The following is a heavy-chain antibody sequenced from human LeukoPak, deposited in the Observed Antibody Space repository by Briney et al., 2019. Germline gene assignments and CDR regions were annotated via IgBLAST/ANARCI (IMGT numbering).Heavy chain of an antibody. CDR3: ATLVGATRGVY. D-gene: IGHD1-26*01. V-gene: IGHV4-30-4*08. CDR2: IYYSGST. J-gene: IGHJ4*02. CDR1: GGSISSGDYY. Sequence: PSETLSLTCTVSGGSISSGDYYWSWIRQPPGKGLEWIGYIYYSGSTYYNPSLKSRVTMSVDTSKNQFSLKLSSVTAADTAVYYCATLVGATRGVYWGQGTLVTVSS.